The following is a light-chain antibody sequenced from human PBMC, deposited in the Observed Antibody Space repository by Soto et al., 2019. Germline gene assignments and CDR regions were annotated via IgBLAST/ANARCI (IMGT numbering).Light chain of an antibody. Sequence: QSVLTQPPSVSGSPGQSVTISCTGTSSDVGGYNYVSWYQQHPGKAPKLMIYEVTKRPSGVPDRFSGSKSGNTASLTVSGLQAEDEADYYCSSYAGSNNFVVFGGGTKLTVL. CDR3: SSYAGSNNFVV. CDR2: EVT. V-gene: IGLV2-8*01. CDR1: SSDVGGYNY. J-gene: IGLJ2*01.